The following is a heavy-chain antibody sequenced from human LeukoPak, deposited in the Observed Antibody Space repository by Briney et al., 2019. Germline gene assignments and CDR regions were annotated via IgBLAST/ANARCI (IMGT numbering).Heavy chain of an antibody. V-gene: IGHV3-7*01. CDR2: IKQDGSEK. J-gene: IGHJ4*02. D-gene: IGHD1-26*01. Sequence: GGSLRLSCAVSGFTFDSYWRGWVRQAPEKGLEWVASIKQDGSEKYYFDSVKVRFTISRDHAKNSVYLQMDSLRAEDTAVYYSARGSSGRYFQFIDYWGQGTQVTVSS. CDR1: GFTFDSYW. CDR3: ARGSSGRYFQFIDY.